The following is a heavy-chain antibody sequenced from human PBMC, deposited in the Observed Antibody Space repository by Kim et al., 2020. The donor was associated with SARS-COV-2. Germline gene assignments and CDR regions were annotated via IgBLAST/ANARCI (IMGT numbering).Heavy chain of an antibody. Sequence: LQSRVTISVDTSQNQFSLKLSSVPAADTAVYYCARHHYDYVWGSYRYSMDVWGQGTTVTVSS. D-gene: IGHD3-16*02. J-gene: IGHJ6*02. CDR3: ARHHYDYVWGSYRYSMDV. V-gene: IGHV4-59*08.